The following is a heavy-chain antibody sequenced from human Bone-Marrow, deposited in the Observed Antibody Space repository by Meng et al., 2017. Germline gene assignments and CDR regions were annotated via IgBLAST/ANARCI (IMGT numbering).Heavy chain of an antibody. CDR3: AREASPEYYFDY. V-gene: IGHV4-31*01. CDR1: CGSISRCGYY. D-gene: IGHD1-14*01. Sequence: CPRLFLPSPSLSPPSPVPCGSISRCGYYWSWLRPHPGKGLEWIGYIYYSGGTYYHPSLKSLVTISVDTSKNQFSLKLSSVTAADTAVYYCAREASPEYYFDYWGQGTLVTVSS. CDR2: IYYSGGT. J-gene: IGHJ4*02.